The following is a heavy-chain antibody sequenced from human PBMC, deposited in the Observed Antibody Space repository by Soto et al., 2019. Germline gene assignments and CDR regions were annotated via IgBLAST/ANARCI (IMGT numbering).Heavy chain of an antibody. V-gene: IGHV3-11*01. CDR2: ISSSGSTI. CDR3: ARDCLDAAYDFWSGYSAFDI. CDR1: GSTFSDYY. J-gene: IGHJ3*02. D-gene: IGHD3-3*01. Sequence: GGSLRLSCAASGSTFSDYYMSWIRQAPGKGLEWVSYISSSGSTIYYADSVKGRFTISRDNAKNSLYLQMNSLRAEDTAVYYCARDCLDAAYDFWSGYSAFDIWGQGTMVTVSS.